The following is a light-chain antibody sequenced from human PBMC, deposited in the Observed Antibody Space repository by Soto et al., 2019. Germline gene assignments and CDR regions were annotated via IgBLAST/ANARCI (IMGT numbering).Light chain of an antibody. J-gene: IGLJ3*02. CDR2: EVT. Sequence: QSALTQPPSASGSPGQSVTISCAGTSSDIGLYNYVSWYQHHPGKSPKLIIYEVTKRPSGVPDRFSGSKSGNTASLTISGLQAEDEADYYCRSYAGNINFDVFGVGTKVT. CDR3: RSYAGNINFDV. CDR1: SSDIGLYNY. V-gene: IGLV2-8*01.